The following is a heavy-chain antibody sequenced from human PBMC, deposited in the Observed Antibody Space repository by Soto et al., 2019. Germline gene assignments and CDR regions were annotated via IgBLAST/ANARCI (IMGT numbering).Heavy chain of an antibody. V-gene: IGHV4-4*07. CDR2: IYSTGST. Sequence: SETLSLTCTVSNGSVRAYYWNWIREPAGGGLGWIGRIYSTGSTYYSPCLKRRIAMSVDTSKNKFYMKLAAVTAEDKAMYYCARSSTRGEQLFYDFWGQGAMVTVS. J-gene: IGHJ4*02. CDR3: ARSSTRGEQLFYDF. CDR1: NGSVRAYY. D-gene: IGHD1-26*01.